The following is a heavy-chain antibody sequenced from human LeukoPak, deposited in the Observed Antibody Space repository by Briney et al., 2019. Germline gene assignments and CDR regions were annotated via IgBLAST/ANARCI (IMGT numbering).Heavy chain of an antibody. CDR2: IYYSGST. CDR1: GGSISSSSYY. CDR3: AREADTYYYDSSGSTN. V-gene: IGHV4-39*07. J-gene: IGHJ4*02. Sequence: SETLSLTYTVSGGSISSSSYYWGWIRQPPGKGLEWIGSIYYSGSTYYNPSLKSRVTISVDTSKNQFSLKLSSVTAADTAVYYCAREADTYYYDSSGSTNWGQGTLVTVSS. D-gene: IGHD3-22*01.